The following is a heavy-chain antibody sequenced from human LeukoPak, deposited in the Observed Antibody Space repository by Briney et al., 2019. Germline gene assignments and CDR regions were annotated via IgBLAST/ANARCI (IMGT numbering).Heavy chain of an antibody. CDR2: IKLDGSEK. J-gene: IGHJ4*02. D-gene: IGHD5/OR15-5a*01. V-gene: IGHV3-7*01. CDR3: ARVSVVSYYFDY. CDR1: GFTFSSYC. Sequence: GGSLRLSCAASGFTFSSYCMTCVRQAPGKELEWVANIKLDGSEKYYVDSVKGRFTISRDTAQNSLYLQMNTLRAEDTAVYYCARVSVVSYYFDYWGQGSLVTVSS.